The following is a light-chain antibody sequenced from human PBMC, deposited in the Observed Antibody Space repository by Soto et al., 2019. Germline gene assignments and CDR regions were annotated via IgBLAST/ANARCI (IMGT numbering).Light chain of an antibody. CDR1: QSVSNNW. J-gene: IGKJ2*01. V-gene: IGKV3-20*01. CDR2: GAS. Sequence: EIVLTQSPDTLSLSPGERATLSCRASQSVSNNWLAWYQQKPGQAPRLLIYGASSRPGGIPDKFSGSGSGTVFTLTINRLEPEDFAVYYCQQYGRSPYTFAQGTKLEI. CDR3: QQYGRSPYT.